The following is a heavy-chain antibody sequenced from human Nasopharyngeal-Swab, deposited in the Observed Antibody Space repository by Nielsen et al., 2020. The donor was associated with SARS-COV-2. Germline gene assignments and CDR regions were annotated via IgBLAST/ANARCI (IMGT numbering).Heavy chain of an antibody. CDR1: GGSISSSNW. Sequence: SETLSLTCAVSGGSISSSNWWSWVRQPPGKGLEWIGSIYYRGRTYYSPSLKRRVTFSVDTSKKQFSLNLSSVTAADTAVYYCARETSYYYMDVWGKGTAVTVSS. J-gene: IGHJ6*03. CDR2: IYYRGRT. CDR3: ARETSYYYMDV. V-gene: IGHV4-4*02.